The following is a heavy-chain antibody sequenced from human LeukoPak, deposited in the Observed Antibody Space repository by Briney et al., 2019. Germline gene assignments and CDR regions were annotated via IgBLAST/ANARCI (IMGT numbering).Heavy chain of an antibody. Sequence: GASVKVSCKAFGYTFTSYDINWVRQATGQGLEWVGWMNPNSGNTGYAQKFQGRVTTTRNTSISTAYMELSSLRSEDTAVYYCARGPREYFDWLEYTYWGQETLVTVSS. D-gene: IGHD3-9*01. CDR3: ARGPREYFDWLEYTY. J-gene: IGHJ4*02. V-gene: IGHV1-8*03. CDR1: GYTFTSYD. CDR2: MNPNSGNT.